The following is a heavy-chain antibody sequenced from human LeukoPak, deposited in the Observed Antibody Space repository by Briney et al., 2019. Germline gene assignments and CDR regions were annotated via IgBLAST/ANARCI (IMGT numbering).Heavy chain of an antibody. CDR3: ARASSGWYGY. V-gene: IGHV3-64*01. CDR1: GFMFSNYD. CDR2: ISTNGGST. D-gene: IGHD6-19*01. Sequence: GGSLRLSCAASGFMFSNYDMHWVRQAPGKGLEYVSHISTNGGSTYYAISVKGRFTISRDNSKNTLYLQMGSLRAGDMAVYYCARASSGWYGYWGQGTRVTVSS. J-gene: IGHJ4*02.